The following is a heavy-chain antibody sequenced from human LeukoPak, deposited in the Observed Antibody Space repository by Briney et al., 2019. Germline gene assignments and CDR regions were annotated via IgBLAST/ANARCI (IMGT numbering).Heavy chain of an antibody. Sequence: SETLSLTCTVSGGSISGYYWSWIRQPPGKGLESIGYIHYRGTTNYNPSLKSRVTMSVDTSKNQLSLNLSSVTAADTAVYYCAKDFRSSSHPTDFDYWGQGTLVTVSS. CDR1: GGSISGYY. D-gene: IGHD2-15*01. CDR2: IHYRGTT. V-gene: IGHV4-59*01. J-gene: IGHJ4*02. CDR3: AKDFRSSSHPTDFDY.